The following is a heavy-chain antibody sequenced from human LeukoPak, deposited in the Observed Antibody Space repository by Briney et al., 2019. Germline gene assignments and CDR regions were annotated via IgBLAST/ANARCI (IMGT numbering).Heavy chain of an antibody. CDR2: INPNSGGT. CDR3: ARSLRGSGYYFDAFDI. CDR1: GYTFTGYY. V-gene: IGHV1-2*02. Sequence: GASVTVSCKASGYTFTGYYMHWVRQAPGQGLEWMGWINPNSGGTNYAQKFQGRVTMTRDTSISTAYMELSRLRSDDTAVYYCARSLRGSGYYFDAFDIWGQGTMVTVSS. D-gene: IGHD3-22*01. J-gene: IGHJ3*02.